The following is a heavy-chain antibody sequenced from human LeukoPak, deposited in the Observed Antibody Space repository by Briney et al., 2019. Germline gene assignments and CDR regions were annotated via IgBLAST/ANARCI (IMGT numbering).Heavy chain of an antibody. CDR3: ARDPYDSSGYLDY. Sequence: SETLSLTCTVSGGSISTSSYYWGWIRQPPGKGLEWIGTIYYSGSTHYNPSLKSRVTISVDRSKNQFSLKLSSMTAADTAVYYCARDPYDSSGYLDYWGQGTLVTVS. D-gene: IGHD3-22*01. J-gene: IGHJ4*02. CDR1: GGSISTSSYY. CDR2: IYYSGST. V-gene: IGHV4-39*07.